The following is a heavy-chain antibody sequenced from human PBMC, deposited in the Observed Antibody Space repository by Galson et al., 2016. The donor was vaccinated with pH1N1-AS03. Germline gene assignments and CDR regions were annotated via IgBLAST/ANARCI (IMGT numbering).Heavy chain of an antibody. CDR2: LFSSEST. CDR1: GGSISSGYYY. V-gene: IGHV4-61*09. D-gene: IGHD5-24*01. CDR3: ASAENGRDGYYDY. J-gene: IGHJ4*02. Sequence: LTCTVSGGSISSGYYYWTWIRQPAGKGLEWIGHLFSSESTNYHPSLKSRVTISVDTSKNQFSLKLSSVTAADTAVYYCASAENGRDGYYDYWGQGTLVTVSS.